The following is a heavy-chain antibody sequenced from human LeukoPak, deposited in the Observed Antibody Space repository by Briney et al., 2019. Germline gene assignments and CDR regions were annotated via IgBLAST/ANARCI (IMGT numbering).Heavy chain of an antibody. D-gene: IGHD1-7*01. J-gene: IGHJ3*01. CDR3: ARAIGGTLGGAFDL. CDR2: INHRSVAT. CDR1: GYTFIDYF. V-gene: IGHV1-2*02. Sequence: ASVKVSCKASGYTFIDYFLHWVRQAPGQRLEWMGWINHRSVATRYAEKMQGRVTMTRDTAISTAYMDLSRMGSDDTAIYYCARAIGGTLGGAFDLWGQGTMVIVSS.